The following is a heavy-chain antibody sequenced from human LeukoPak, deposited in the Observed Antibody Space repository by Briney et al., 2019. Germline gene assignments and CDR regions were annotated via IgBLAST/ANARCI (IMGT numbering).Heavy chain of an antibody. V-gene: IGHV3-23*01. CDR1: GFTFSNYA. Sequence: SGGSLRLSCAASGFTFSNYAMSWVRQAPGKGLEWVSAISGSGGSTYYADSVKGRFTISRDNSKNTLYLQMNSLRAEDTAVYYYAKIVEYSSSSFDYWGQGTLVTVSS. CDR2: ISGSGGST. CDR3: AKIVEYSSSSFDY. D-gene: IGHD6-6*01. J-gene: IGHJ4*02.